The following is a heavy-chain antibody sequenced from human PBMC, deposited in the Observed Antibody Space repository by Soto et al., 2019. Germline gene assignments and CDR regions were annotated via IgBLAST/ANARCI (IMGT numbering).Heavy chain of an antibody. D-gene: IGHD6-6*01. CDR2: INSDGSSI. V-gene: IGHV3-74*01. J-gene: IGHJ6*02. CDR1: GFAFSSYW. Sequence: PGGSLRLSCAASGFAFSSYWMHWVRQAPGKGLVWVSRINSDGSSINYADSVKGRFTISRDNAKNSLNLQMNSLRAEDTAVYYCARLTSGSSSEGYYYGMDVWGQGTTVTVSS. CDR3: ARLTSGSSSEGYYYGMDV.